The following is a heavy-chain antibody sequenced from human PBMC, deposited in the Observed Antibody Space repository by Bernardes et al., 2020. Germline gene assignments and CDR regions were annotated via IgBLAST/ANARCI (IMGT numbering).Heavy chain of an antibody. CDR2: LSYDGRNK. Sequence: GCSLLLSCAASGFTFRSYGMHWVRQAPGPGLEWVAVLSYDGRNKYYADSVKGRFTISRDNSKNTLYLQMNSLRAEDTAVYYCAKDRSSSGMKSYYYYMDVWGKGTTVTVSS. CDR1: GFTFRSYG. J-gene: IGHJ6*03. V-gene: IGHV3-30*18. CDR3: AKDRSSSGMKSYYYYMDV. D-gene: IGHD3-22*01.